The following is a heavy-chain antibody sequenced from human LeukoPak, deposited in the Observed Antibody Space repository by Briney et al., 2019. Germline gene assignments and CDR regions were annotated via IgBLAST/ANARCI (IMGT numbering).Heavy chain of an antibody. CDR3: AKDDGYSYGYDY. Sequence: GGSLRLSCAASGFTFSGSAMHWVRQASGKGLEWAGRIRSKANSYATAYAASVKGRFTISRDNSKNTLYLQMNSLRAEDTAVYYCAKDDGYSYGYDYWGQGTLVTVSS. V-gene: IGHV3-73*01. CDR2: IRSKANSYAT. CDR1: GFTFSGSA. D-gene: IGHD5-18*01. J-gene: IGHJ4*02.